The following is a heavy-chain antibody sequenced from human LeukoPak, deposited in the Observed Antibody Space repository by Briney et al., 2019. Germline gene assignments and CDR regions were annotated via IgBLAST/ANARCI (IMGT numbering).Heavy chain of an antibody. CDR1: GITFSSFA. Sequence: GGSLRLSCAASGITFSSFAMSWVRQLPGKGLEWVSGITSSGGGTYYAESVKGRFTISRDNSKNTVYMQMNSLRVEDTAIYYCAKDQTIAGVNFFDFWGQGTLVTVSS. V-gene: IGHV3-23*01. D-gene: IGHD1-26*01. CDR2: ITSSGGGT. J-gene: IGHJ4*02. CDR3: AKDQTIAGVNFFDF.